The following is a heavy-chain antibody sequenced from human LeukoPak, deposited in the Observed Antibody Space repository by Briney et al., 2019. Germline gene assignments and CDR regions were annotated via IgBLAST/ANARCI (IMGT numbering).Heavy chain of an antibody. CDR3: ARKENVHYYFDY. D-gene: IGHD3-10*02. CDR2: IYHSGTT. V-gene: IGHV4-28*01. Sequence: PSETLSFTCAVSGYSITSSSWWGWIRQPPGKGLEWIGYIYHSGTTYYNPSLQSRVTMSVDTSKNQFSLKLSSVTAVDTAVYYCARKENVHYYFDYWGQGTLVTVSS. CDR1: GYSITSSSW. J-gene: IGHJ4*02.